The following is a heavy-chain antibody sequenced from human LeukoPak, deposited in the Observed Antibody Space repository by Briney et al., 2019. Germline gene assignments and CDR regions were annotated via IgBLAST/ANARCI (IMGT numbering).Heavy chain of an antibody. Sequence: GGSLSLSCAASGFTFSSYAMSWVRQAPGKGLVWVSAISGSGGSTYYADSVKGRFTISRDNSKNTLYLQMNRLRAEDTAVYCFAKDESQDVWGKGTTVTVSS. CDR2: ISGSGGST. V-gene: IGHV3-23*01. CDR3: AKDESQDV. J-gene: IGHJ6*04. CDR1: GFTFSSYA.